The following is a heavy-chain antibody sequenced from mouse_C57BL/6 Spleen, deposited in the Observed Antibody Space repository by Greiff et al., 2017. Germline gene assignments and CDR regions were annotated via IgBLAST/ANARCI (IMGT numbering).Heavy chain of an antibody. CDR1: GFSFTSYG. CDR2: IWSGGST. V-gene: IGHV2-2*01. CDR3: ARNGREYDAMDY. J-gene: IGHJ4*01. Sequence: VQLKESGPGLVQPSQSLSITCTVSGFSFTSYGVHWVRQSPGKGLEWLGVIWSGGSTDYNAAFISRLSISKDNSTSQVFFKMNSLQADDTAIYYCARNGREYDAMDYWGQGTSVTVSS.